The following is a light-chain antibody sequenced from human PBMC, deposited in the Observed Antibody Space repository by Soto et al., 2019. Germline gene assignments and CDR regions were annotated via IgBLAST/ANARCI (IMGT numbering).Light chain of an antibody. CDR3: SSYTSKSSLI. CDR1: VRDVGAYNL. J-gene: IGLJ2*01. Sequence: QSALTQPASVSGSPGQSITISCAGTVRDVGAYNLVSWCQQHPGRAPQLIIYEVRNRPSGISFRFSGSKSGNTASLTISGLQAEDEADYYCSSYTSKSSLIFGGGTQLTVL. V-gene: IGLV2-14*01. CDR2: EVR.